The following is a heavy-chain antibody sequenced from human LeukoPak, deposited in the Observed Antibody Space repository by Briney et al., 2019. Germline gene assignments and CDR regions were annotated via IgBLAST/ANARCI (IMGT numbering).Heavy chain of an antibody. V-gene: IGHV4-34*01. D-gene: IGHD3-22*01. CDR3: ARDGSYYYDN. Sequence: SETLSLTCAVYGGSFSGYYWSWIRQPPGKGLEWIGEINHSGSTNYNPSLKSRVTISVDRSRNQFSLKLSSVTAADTAVYFCARDGSYYYDNWGQGTVVTVSS. J-gene: IGHJ4*02. CDR1: GGSFSGYY. CDR2: INHSGST.